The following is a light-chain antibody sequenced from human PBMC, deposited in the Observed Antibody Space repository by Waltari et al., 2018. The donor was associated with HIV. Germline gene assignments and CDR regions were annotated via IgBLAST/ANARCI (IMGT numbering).Light chain of an antibody. J-gene: IGLJ2*01. CDR2: NNY. V-gene: IGLV1-44*01. CDR3: AAWDGSLLGVL. CDR1: NSNIGSNT. Sequence: QSVLTQPPSASGTPGQRVTIACSGSNSNIGSNTVNWYKQVPGTAPKLIIYNNYERPSGVPDRFSGSKSGSSASLAISGLQSEDDGDYYCAAWDGSLLGVLFGGGTKLTVL.